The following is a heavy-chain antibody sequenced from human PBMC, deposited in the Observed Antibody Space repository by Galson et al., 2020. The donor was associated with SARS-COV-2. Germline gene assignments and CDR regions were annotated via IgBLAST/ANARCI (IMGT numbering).Heavy chain of an antibody. V-gene: IGHV1-2*02. CDR1: GYTFTGYY. Sequence: ASVKVSCKASGYTFTGYYMHWVRQAPGQGLEWMGWINPNSGGTNYAQKFQGRVTMTRDTSISTAYMELSRLRSDDTAVYYCARGGVSRNYYYDGMDVWGQGTTVTVSS. CDR2: INPNSGGT. J-gene: IGHJ6*02. CDR3: ARGGVSRNYYYDGMDV.